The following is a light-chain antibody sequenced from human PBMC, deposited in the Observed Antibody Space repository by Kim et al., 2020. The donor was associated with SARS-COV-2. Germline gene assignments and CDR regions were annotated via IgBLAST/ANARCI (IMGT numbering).Light chain of an antibody. V-gene: IGLV3-21*04. Sequence: VAPGKTAKITCGGNNVGSKSVHWYQQKPGQAPVLVIYYDSDRPSGIPERFSGSNSGNTATLTISRVEAGDEADYYCQVWDSSSDHVFGTGTKVTVL. CDR2: YDS. CDR3: QVWDSSSDHV. J-gene: IGLJ1*01. CDR1: NVGSKS.